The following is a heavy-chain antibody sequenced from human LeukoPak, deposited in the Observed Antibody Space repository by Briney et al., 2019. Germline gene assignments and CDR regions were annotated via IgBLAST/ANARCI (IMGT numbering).Heavy chain of an antibody. J-gene: IGHJ4*02. CDR1: GGTFSSYA. CDR2: IIPILGIA. V-gene: IGHV1-69*04. CDR3: ARRGGQIDY. Sequence: ASVKVSCKASGGTFSSYAISWVRQAPGQGLEWMGRIIPILGIANYAQKFQGRVTITADKSTSTAYMELRSLRSDDTAVYYCARRGGQIDYWGQGTPVTVSS. D-gene: IGHD3-10*01.